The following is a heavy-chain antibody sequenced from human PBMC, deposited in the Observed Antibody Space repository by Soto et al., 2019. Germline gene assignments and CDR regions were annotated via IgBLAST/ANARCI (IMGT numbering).Heavy chain of an antibody. CDR2: IHYSGTT. CDR1: GTSITSYY. J-gene: IGHJ4*02. V-gene: IGHV4-59*01. D-gene: IGHD2-8*01. CDR3: ARYNSYAIDY. Sequence: SETLSLTCTVAGTSITSYYSSWIRQPAGKGLEWVANIHYSGTTNYNPSLASRISLSVDTSQKQLSLKMTSVPAADRAMYFCARYNSYAIDYWGRGTLVTVSS.